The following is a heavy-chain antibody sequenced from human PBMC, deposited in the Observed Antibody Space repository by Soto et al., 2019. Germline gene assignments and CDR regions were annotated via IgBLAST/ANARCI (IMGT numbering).Heavy chain of an antibody. D-gene: IGHD5-18*01. V-gene: IGHV1-69*10. CDR3: ARGGQLGYYYYGMDV. CDR1: GGTFSSYA. J-gene: IGHJ6*02. Sequence: GASVKVSCKASGGTFSSYAISWVRQAPGQGLEWMGGIIPILGTANYAQKFQGRVTITADKSTSTAYMELSSLRSEDTAVYYCARGGQLGYYYYGMDVWGQGTTVTVSS. CDR2: IIPILGTA.